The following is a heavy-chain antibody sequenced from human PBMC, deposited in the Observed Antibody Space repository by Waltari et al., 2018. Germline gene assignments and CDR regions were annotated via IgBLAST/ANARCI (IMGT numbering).Heavy chain of an antibody. CDR2: IYYSGST. CDR1: GGSISSSSYY. D-gene: IGHD2-2*01. J-gene: IGHJ4*02. CDR3: ARLVVPAAINY. V-gene: IGHV4-39*01. Sequence: QLQLQESDPGLVKPSETLSLTCTVSGGSISSSSYYWGWIRQPPGKGLEWIGSIYYSGSTYYNPSLKSRVTISVDTSKNQFSLKLSSVTAADTAVYYCARLVVPAAINYWGQGTLVTVSS.